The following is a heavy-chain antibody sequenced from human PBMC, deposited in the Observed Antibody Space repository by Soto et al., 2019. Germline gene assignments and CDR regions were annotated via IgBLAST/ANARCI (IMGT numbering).Heavy chain of an antibody. V-gene: IGHV4-39*01. CDR1: GSSISSSSYY. Sequence: LTCTVSGSSISSSSYYWGWIRQPPGKGLEWIGSIYYSWSTYYNPSLKSRLTISVDTSKNQFSLKLSSVTAADTAVYYCARRSSTYGMHXWGQGTTLTVS. CDR2: IYYSWST. J-gene: IGHJ6*02. D-gene: IGHD2-2*01. CDR3: ARRSSTYGMHX.